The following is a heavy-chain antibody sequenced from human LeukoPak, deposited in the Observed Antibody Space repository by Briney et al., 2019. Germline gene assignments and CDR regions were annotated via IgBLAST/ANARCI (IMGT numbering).Heavy chain of an antibody. J-gene: IGHJ4*02. CDR3: ARDVSPGRTGSELDF. CDR1: GCTFTGYY. V-gene: IGHV1-2*02. CDR2: INPHSGCT. Sequence: ASVKVSCKASGCTFTGYYLYGLRQPPGQGLEGMGYINPHSGCTNTARKFQGRVTMTRDRSIRIVYLGVSSLRSDGTAVYYCARDVSPGRTGSELDFWGQGTLVTVS. D-gene: IGHD3/OR15-3a*01.